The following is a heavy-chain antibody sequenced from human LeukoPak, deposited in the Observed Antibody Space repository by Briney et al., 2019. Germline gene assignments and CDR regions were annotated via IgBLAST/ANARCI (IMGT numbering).Heavy chain of an antibody. CDR1: GFTFSSYE. J-gene: IGHJ4*02. CDR2: ISSSGSTI. CDR3: ARSSSWYLF. D-gene: IGHD6-13*01. V-gene: IGHV3-48*03. Sequence: PGGSLRLSCAASGFTFSSYEMNWGRQAPGKGLEWVSYISSSGSTIYYADSVKGRFTISRDNAKNSLYLQMNSLRAEDTAVYYCARSSSWYLFWGQGTLVTVSS.